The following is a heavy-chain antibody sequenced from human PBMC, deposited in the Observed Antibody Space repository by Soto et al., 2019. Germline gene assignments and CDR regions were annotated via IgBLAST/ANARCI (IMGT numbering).Heavy chain of an antibody. Sequence: QLQLQECGSGLVKPSQTLSLTCAVSGGSISSDGYSWSWIRQPPGKGLEWIGYIYHSGSTYYNPSLKSRVTISVDRSKNQFSLKLSSVTAADTAVYYCARTPDIWGQGAMVTVSS. CDR1: GGSISSDGYS. CDR2: IYHSGST. V-gene: IGHV4-30-2*01. J-gene: IGHJ3*02. CDR3: ARTPDI.